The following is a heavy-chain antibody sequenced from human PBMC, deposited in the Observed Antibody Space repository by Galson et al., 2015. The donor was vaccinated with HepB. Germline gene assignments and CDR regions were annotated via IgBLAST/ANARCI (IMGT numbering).Heavy chain of an antibody. Sequence: SLRLSCAASGFTFSSYAMHWVRQAPGKGLEWVAVISYDGSNKYYADSVKGRFTISRDNSKNTLYLQMNSLRGEDTAVYYCARAVGNIDYYYYYGMDVWGQVTTGTVS. CDR2: ISYDGSNK. J-gene: IGHJ6*02. CDR1: GFTFSSYA. CDR3: ARAVGNIDYYYYYGMDV. V-gene: IGHV3-30-3*01. D-gene: IGHD2/OR15-2a*01.